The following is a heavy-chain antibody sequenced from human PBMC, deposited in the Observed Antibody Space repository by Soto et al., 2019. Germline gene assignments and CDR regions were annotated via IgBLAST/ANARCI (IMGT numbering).Heavy chain of an antibody. CDR1: GYTFTSYD. CDR3: ARGVGYCSGGSCYENWFDP. D-gene: IGHD2-15*01. CDR2: MNPNSGNT. V-gene: IGHV1-8*01. Sequence: ASVKVSCKASGYTFTSYDINWVRQATGQGLEWMGWMNPNSGNTGYEQKFQGRVTMTRNTSISTAYMELSSLRSEDTAVYYCARGVGYCSGGSCYENWFDPWGQGTLVTVSS. J-gene: IGHJ5*02.